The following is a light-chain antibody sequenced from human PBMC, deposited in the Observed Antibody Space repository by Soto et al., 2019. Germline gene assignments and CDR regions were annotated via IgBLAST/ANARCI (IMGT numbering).Light chain of an antibody. V-gene: IGKV3-11*01. CDR3: QQRSDWPPIT. CDR2: DGS. Sequence: EIVLTPSPDTLSLSPGDRATLYCRASQSINNYLAWYQQKPGQAPRLLIYDGSNRATGIPARFSGSGSGTDFTLTISSLEPEDFAVYYCQQRSDWPPITFGQGTRLEIK. J-gene: IGKJ5*01. CDR1: QSINNY.